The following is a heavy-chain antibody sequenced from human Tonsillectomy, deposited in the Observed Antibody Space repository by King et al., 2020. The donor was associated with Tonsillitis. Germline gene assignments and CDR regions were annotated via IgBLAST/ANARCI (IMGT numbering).Heavy chain of an antibody. D-gene: IGHD4-17*01. CDR1: GGTFSSYS. V-gene: IGHV1-69*01. J-gene: IGHJ4*02. CDR2: VMPIFRTS. Sequence: VQLVESGAEVKKPGSSVKVSCKASGGTFSSYSISWVRQAPGQGLEWMRGVMPIFRTSTYAQKFQDRVTITADESTSTAYLELSSLRSEDTAVYYCAVDGDHDDYWGLGTLVTVSS. CDR3: AVDGDHDDY.